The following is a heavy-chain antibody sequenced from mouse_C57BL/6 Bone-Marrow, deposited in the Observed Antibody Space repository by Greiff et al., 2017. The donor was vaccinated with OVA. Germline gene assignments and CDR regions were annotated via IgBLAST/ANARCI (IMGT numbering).Heavy chain of an antibody. J-gene: IGHJ3*01. CDR3: ARKEGYVAWFAY. D-gene: IGHD2-2*01. Sequence: QVQLQQPGAELVRPGTSVKLSCKASGYTFTSYWMHWVKQRPGQGLEWIGVIDPSDSYTNYNQKFKGKATLTVDTSSSTAYMQLSSLTSEDSAVYYCARKEGYVAWFAYWGQGTLVTVSA. V-gene: IGHV1-59*01. CDR2: IDPSDSYT. CDR1: GYTFTSYW.